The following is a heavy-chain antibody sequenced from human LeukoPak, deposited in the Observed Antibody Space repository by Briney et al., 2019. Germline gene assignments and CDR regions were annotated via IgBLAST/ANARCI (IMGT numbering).Heavy chain of an antibody. CDR3: ARDDYGDYVGFDY. J-gene: IGHJ4*02. CDR1: GGTFSSYA. Sequence: SVKVSCKASGGTFSSYAISGVRQAPGQALEWMGRIIPILGIANYAQKFQGRVTITADKSTSTAYMELSSLRSEDTAVYYCARDDYGDYVGFDYWGQGTLVTVSS. CDR2: IIPILGIA. V-gene: IGHV1-69*04. D-gene: IGHD4-17*01.